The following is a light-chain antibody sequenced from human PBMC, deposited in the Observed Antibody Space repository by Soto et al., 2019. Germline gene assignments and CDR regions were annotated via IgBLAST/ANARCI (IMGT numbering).Light chain of an antibody. V-gene: IGKV3-15*01. CDR1: QSVSSN. CDR2: GAS. Sequence: IVITKSPATLSVSPGERATLSCRASQSVSSNLAWYQQKPGQAPRLLIYGASTRATGIPARFSGSGSGTEFTLTISSLQSEDFAVYYCQQYNNWWTFGQGAKVDIK. J-gene: IGKJ1*01. CDR3: QQYNNWWT.